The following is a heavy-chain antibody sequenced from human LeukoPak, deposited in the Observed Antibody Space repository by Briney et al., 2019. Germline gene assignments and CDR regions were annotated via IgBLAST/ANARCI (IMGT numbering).Heavy chain of an antibody. CDR1: GGSISTYS. D-gene: IGHD3-10*01. CDR2: IYTSGTT. Sequence: NPSGTLSLTCTVSGGSISTYSWNWIRQPPGKGLEWIGRIYTSGTTDYNPSLGSRVTISVDTSINQLSLKLSSVTAADTAVYYCARRVQEARSIGSANWLDPWGQGILVTVSS. CDR3: ARRVQEARSIGSANWLDP. V-gene: IGHV4-4*09. J-gene: IGHJ5*02.